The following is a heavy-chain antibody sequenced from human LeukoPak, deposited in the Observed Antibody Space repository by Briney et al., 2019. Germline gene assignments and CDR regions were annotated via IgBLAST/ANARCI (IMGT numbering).Heavy chain of an antibody. CDR3: ARARRRYYDSSGYLDY. V-gene: IGHV4-34*01. J-gene: IGHJ4*02. CDR1: GGSFSGYY. CDR2: INHSGST. D-gene: IGHD3-22*01. Sequence: LETLSLTCAVYGGSFSGYYWSWIRQPPGKGLEWIGEINHSGSTNYNPSLKSRVTISVDTSKNQFSLKLSSVTAADTAVYYCARARRRYYDSSGYLDYWGQGTLVTVSS.